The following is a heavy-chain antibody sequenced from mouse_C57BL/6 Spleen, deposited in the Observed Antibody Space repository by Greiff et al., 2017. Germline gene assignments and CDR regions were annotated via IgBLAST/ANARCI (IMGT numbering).Heavy chain of an antibody. V-gene: IGHV14-2*01. CDR2: IDPEDGET. J-gene: IGHJ1*03. CDR3: ARKHYYGSSHWYFDV. CDR1: GFNIKDYY. Sequence: EVQLQQSGAELVKPGASVKLSCTASGFNIKDYYMHWVKQRTERGLEWIGRIDPEDGETKYAPKFQGKATITADTSSNTAYLQLSSLTSEDTAVYYCARKHYYGSSHWYFDVWGTGTTVTVSS. D-gene: IGHD1-1*01.